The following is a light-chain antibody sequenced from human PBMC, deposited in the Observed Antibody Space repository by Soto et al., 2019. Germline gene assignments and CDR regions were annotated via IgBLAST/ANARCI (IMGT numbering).Light chain of an antibody. J-gene: IGLJ1*01. CDR3: QVWDSRLYV. V-gene: IGLV3-9*01. CDR1: NIGSKN. CDR2: RDS. Sequence: ELTQPLSVSVALGQTARITCGGNNIGSKNVHWYQQKPGQAPVLVIYRDSNRPSGIPERFSGSNSGNTATLTISRAQAGDEADYYCQVWDSRLYVFGTGTKV.